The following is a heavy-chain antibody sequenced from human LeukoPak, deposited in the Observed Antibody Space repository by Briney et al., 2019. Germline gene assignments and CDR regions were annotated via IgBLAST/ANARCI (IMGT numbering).Heavy chain of an antibody. Sequence: SETLSLTCTVSGGSISSYYWNWIRQPPGKGLEWVGYIYYSGSTNYSPSLKSRVTMSVDTSKKQFSLKLSSVTAADTAVYYCARASSGTYYYFDYWGQGTLVTVSS. CDR1: GGSISSYY. CDR2: IYYSGST. CDR3: ARASSGTYYYFDY. J-gene: IGHJ4*02. V-gene: IGHV4-59*12. D-gene: IGHD1-26*01.